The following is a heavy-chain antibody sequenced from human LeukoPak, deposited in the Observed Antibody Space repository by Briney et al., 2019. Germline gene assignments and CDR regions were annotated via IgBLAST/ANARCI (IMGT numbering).Heavy chain of an antibody. CDR3: AKGLDGDSGYDPVSPFDY. D-gene: IGHD5-12*01. CDR1: GFTFSSYA. CDR2: ISGSGGST. J-gene: IGHJ4*02. V-gene: IGHV3-23*01. Sequence: GGSLRLSCAASGFTFSSYAMSWVRQAPGKGLEWVSAISGSGGSTYYADSVKGRFTISRDNSKNTLYLQMNSLRAEDTAVYYCAKGLDGDSGYDPVSPFDYWGQGTLVTVSS.